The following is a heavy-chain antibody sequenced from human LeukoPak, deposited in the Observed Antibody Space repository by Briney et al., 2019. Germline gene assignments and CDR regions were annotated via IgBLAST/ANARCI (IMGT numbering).Heavy chain of an antibody. V-gene: IGHV3-23*01. J-gene: IGHJ6*03. CDR2: ISDSGGST. Sequence: GGSLRLSCAASGFTFSSYAMSWVRQAPGKGLEWVSGISDSGGSTYYAHSVKGRFTISGDNSKSTLYLQMNSLRAEDTAVYYCAKDDDDYYGSGSHMDVWGKGTTVTISS. CDR3: AKDDDDYYGSGSHMDV. CDR1: GFTFSSYA. D-gene: IGHD3-10*01.